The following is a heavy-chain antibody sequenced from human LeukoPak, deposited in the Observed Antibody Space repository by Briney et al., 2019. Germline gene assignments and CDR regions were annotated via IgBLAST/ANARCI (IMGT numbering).Heavy chain of an antibody. J-gene: IGHJ4*02. D-gene: IGHD3-16*01. CDR1: GFTFSSYS. CDR3: ARDRIMITFGGVSDY. Sequence: GGSLRLSCAASGFTFSSYSMNWVRQAPGKGLEWVSSISSSSSYIYYADSVKGRFTIPRDNAKNSLYLQMNSLRAEDTAVYYCARDRIMITFGGVSDYWGQGTLVTVSS. V-gene: IGHV3-21*01. CDR2: ISSSSSYI.